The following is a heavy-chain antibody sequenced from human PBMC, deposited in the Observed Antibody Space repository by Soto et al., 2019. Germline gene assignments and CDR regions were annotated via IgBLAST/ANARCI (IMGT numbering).Heavy chain of an antibody. CDR3: AREAGYCSRTSCYRRAFDT. V-gene: IGHV3-74*03. Sequence: EVQLVESGGDLVHPGGSLRLSSAPSGFTFSCHWMHWVRQDPGKGLEWVPRVNTDGGSSAYADSVKGRFTISQDNAKNTLYLQMKGRRAEDTAVYYCAREAGYCSRTSCYRRAFDTWGQGTTVTVSS. CDR2: VNTDGGSS. CDR1: GFTFSCHW. D-gene: IGHD2-2*01. J-gene: IGHJ3*02.